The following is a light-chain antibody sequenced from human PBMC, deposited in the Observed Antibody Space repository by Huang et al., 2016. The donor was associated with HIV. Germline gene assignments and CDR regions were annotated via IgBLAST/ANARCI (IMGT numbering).Light chain of an antibody. CDR3: QQRFSTTIT. Sequence: DIQMTQFPPSLSASVGDSVTIACRASQNVNTYLNWYQQKPGQAPRLLIFAASRLRSGVPSRFSGSGSGTEFTLTISSLQLEDFATYYCQQRFSTTITFGQGTRLDIK. V-gene: IGKV1-39*01. CDR2: AAS. J-gene: IGKJ5*01. CDR1: QNVNTY.